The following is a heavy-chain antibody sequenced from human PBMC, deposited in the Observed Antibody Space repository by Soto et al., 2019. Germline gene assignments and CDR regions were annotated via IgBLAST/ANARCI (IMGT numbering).Heavy chain of an antibody. J-gene: IGHJ6*02. D-gene: IGHD6-13*01. CDR1: GGTFSSYA. V-gene: IGHV1-69*06. CDR2: IVPLFRTT. CDR3: ARGGYSSTWSNLLDRSGLDV. Sequence: QVQLVQSGAEAKKPGSSVKVSCKTSGGTFSSYAISWVRQAPGPGLEWMGGIVPLFRTTNYAQKFQGRVTIAEDTSTYKMYMELSGLRCGDTSVYSCARGGYSSTWSNLLDRSGLDVWGQGTTVTVSS.